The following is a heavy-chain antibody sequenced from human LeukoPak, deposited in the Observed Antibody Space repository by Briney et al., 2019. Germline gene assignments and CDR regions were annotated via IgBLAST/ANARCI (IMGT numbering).Heavy chain of an antibody. V-gene: IGHV3-23*01. J-gene: IGHJ2*01. CDR1: GFNLNHYG. CDR2: ISGSGGST. D-gene: IGHD4-17*01. Sequence: RPGGSLRLSCVTSGFNLNHYGLTWVRQAPGKGLEWVSAISGSGGSTYYADSVKGRFTISRDNSKNTLYLQMNSLRAEDTAVYYCAKAQDYGDYKNWYFDLWGRGTLVTVSS. CDR3: AKAQDYGDYKNWYFDL.